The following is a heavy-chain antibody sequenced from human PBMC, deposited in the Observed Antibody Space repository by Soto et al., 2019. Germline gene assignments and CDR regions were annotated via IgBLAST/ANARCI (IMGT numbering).Heavy chain of an antibody. Sequence: PSETLSLACTVSGGSISSYYWSWIRQPPGKGLEYLGHVYSSGSANYNPSLKSRVTISVATSKNQFSLKVRSVTAADTAVYYCARAGFPGIAVAGTGWFDPWGQGTLVTVSS. CDR2: VYSSGSA. CDR1: GGSISSYY. V-gene: IGHV4-59*01. D-gene: IGHD6-19*01. CDR3: ARAGFPGIAVAGTGWFDP. J-gene: IGHJ5*02.